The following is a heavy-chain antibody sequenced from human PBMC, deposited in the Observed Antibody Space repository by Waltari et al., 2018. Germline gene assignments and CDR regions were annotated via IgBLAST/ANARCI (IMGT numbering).Heavy chain of an antibody. CDR1: GFTFSSYG. D-gene: IGHD3-22*01. CDR3: AKEYYDSSGYYLLR. V-gene: IGHV3-30*18. CDR2: IWYDGSNK. J-gene: IGHJ4*02. Sequence: VQPGRSLRLSCAASGFTFSSYGMHWVRQAPGKGLEWVAVIWYDGSNKYYADSVKGRFTISRDNSKNTLYLQMNSLRAEDTAMYYCAKEYYDSSGYYLLRWGQGTLVTVSS.